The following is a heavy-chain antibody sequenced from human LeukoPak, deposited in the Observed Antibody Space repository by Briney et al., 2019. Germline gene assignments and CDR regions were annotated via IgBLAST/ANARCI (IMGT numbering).Heavy chain of an antibody. CDR2: IIPIFGTA. V-gene: IGHV1-69*06. J-gene: IGHJ3*02. Sequence: SVKVSFKASGGTFSSYAISWVRQAPGQGLEWMGGIIPIFGTANYAQKFQGRVTITADKSTSTAYMELSSLRSEDTAVYYCARDQKPGDRGDAFDIWGQGTMVTVSS. CDR3: ARDQKPGDRGDAFDI. CDR1: GGTFSSYA. D-gene: IGHD4-17*01.